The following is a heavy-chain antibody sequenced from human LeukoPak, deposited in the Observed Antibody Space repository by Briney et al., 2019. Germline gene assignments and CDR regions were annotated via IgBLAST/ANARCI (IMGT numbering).Heavy chain of an antibody. V-gene: IGHV3-23*01. D-gene: IGHD3-22*01. CDR1: GFNLGNYA. CDR2: ITGNGRKT. CDR3: AKRDCSDSRNYAQLFEA. Sequence: PGGSLRLSCAAFGFNLGNYAMTWVRQTPEKGLEWVSGITGNGRKTYYADSVQGRFTISRDNSKYTLYLQLNSLRVEDTAIYYCAKRDCSDSRNYAQLFEAWGQGTRVTVSS. J-gene: IGHJ4*02.